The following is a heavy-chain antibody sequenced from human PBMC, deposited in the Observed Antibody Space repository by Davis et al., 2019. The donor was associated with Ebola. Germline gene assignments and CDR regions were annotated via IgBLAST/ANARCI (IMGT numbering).Heavy chain of an antibody. CDR1: GYTFTSYY. CDR3: ARAIYYYDNSGYSDY. CDR2: INPSDGST. Sequence: ASVKVSCKASGYTFTSYYMHWVRQAPGQGLEWMGLINPSDGSTSYTQKFQGRVTMTRDTSTSTVYMELSSLRSEDTAVYYCARAIYYYDNSGYSDYWGQGTLVTVSS. J-gene: IGHJ4*02. D-gene: IGHD3-22*01. V-gene: IGHV1-46*01.